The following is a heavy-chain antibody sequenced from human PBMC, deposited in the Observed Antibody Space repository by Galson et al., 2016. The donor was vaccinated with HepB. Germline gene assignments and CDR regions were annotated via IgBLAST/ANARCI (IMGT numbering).Heavy chain of an antibody. D-gene: IGHD6-13*01. J-gene: IGHJ4*02. V-gene: IGHV3-23*01. CDR3: ANAPAAGFFDY. Sequence: SLRLSCAASGFTFSSYAMSWVRQAPGKRLEWVSGISGSGGSTYYADSVKGRFTISRDNSKNTLYLQMNSLRAEDTAVYYCANAPAAGFFDYWGQGILVTVSS. CDR1: GFTFSSYA. CDR2: ISGSGGST.